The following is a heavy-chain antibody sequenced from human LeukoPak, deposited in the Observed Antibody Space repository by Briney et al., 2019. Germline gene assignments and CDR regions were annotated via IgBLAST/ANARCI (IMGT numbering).Heavy chain of an antibody. CDR2: INHSGST. Sequence: PSETLSLTCTVSGGSISGYYWTWIRQPPGKGLEWIGEINHSGSTNYNPSLKSRVTISVDTSKNQFSLKLSSVTVADTAVYYCARERPYGDYFDYWGQGTLVTVSS. D-gene: IGHD4-17*01. V-gene: IGHV4-34*01. CDR1: GGSISGYY. J-gene: IGHJ4*02. CDR3: ARERPYGDYFDY.